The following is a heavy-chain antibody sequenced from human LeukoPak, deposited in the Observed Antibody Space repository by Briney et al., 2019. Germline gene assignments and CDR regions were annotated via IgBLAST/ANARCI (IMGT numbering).Heavy chain of an antibody. CDR1: GFTFSTYA. V-gene: IGHV3-30-3*01. Sequence: PGGSLRLSCAVSGFTFSTYAMHWVRQAPGKGLEWVAVISYDGSNKYYGDSVKGRFTISRDNSKNTLYLQMNSLRPDATAVYYCATDLETVAARNELIWSNWIDPRGLGTLVTVSS. CDR2: ISYDGSNK. D-gene: IGHD6-6*01. J-gene: IGHJ5*02. CDR3: ATDLETVAARNELIWSNWIDP.